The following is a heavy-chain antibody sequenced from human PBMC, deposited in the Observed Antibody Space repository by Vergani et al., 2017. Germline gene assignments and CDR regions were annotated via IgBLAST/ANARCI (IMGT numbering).Heavy chain of an antibody. CDR2: IHYSGST. D-gene: IGHD3-10*01. V-gene: IGHV4-59*01. CDR1: GGSISTYY. Sequence: QVELQESGPGLVKPSETLSLTCTVSGGSISTYYWSWIRQPPGKGLEWLGYIHYSGSTNYNPSLKSRVRISVDTSKNQFSLKLTSVTAADTAGYYCARSRSYDTGCYYITYDAFDVWGQGTMVTVSS. J-gene: IGHJ3*01. CDR3: ARSRSYDTGCYYITYDAFDV.